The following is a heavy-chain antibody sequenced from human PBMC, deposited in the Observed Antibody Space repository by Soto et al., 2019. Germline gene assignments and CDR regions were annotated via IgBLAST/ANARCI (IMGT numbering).Heavy chain of an antibody. J-gene: IGHJ4*02. V-gene: IGHV4-4*07. CDR1: GTSVSNYY. CDR3: ARGGIQLSYAFDY. CDR2: IYTSGST. Sequence: PSETLSLTCSVSGTSVSNYYWSWIRQPAGKGLEHTGRIYTSGSTSYNPSLKSRVTMSMDTSQTQIYLNLTSVTAADTAVYYCARGGIQLSYAFDYWGQGILVTVSS. D-gene: IGHD5-18*01.